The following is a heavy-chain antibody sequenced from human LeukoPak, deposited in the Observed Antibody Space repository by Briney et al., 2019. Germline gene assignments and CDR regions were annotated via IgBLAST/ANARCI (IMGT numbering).Heavy chain of an antibody. V-gene: IGHV3-21*01. CDR1: GFTFSSYS. CDR2: ISSSSSYI. CDR3: ARDRSVAAAGIDY. Sequence: PGGSLRLSCAASGFTFSSYSMNWVRQAPGKGLEWVSSISSSSSYIYYADSVKGRFTISRDNAKNSLYLQMNSLRAEDTAVYYCARDRSVAAAGIDYWGQGTLVTISS. J-gene: IGHJ4*02. D-gene: IGHD6-13*01.